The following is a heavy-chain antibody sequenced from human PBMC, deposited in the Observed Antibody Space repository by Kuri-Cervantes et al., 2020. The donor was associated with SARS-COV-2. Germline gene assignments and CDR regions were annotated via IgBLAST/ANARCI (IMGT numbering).Heavy chain of an antibody. D-gene: IGHD6-19*01. V-gene: IGHV4-39*01. J-gene: IGHJ4*02. CDR1: GGSISSYY. CDR3: ARHSPASKSGWTLFDY. Sequence: SETLSLTCTVSGGSISSYYWGWIRQPPGKGLEWIGSIYYSGSTYYNPSLKSRVTISVDTSKNQFSLKLSSVTAADTAVYYCARHSPASKSGWTLFDYWGQGTLVTVSS. CDR2: IYYSGST.